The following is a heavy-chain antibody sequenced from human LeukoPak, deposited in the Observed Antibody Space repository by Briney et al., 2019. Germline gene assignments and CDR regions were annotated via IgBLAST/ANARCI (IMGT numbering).Heavy chain of an antibody. D-gene: IGHD2-2*01. CDR3: ARGHIVIVPAAMPSEPEIDY. J-gene: IGHJ4*02. Sequence: ASVKVSCKASGYTFTGYYMHWVRQAPGQGLEWMGWINPNSGGTNYAQKFQGWVTMTRDTSISTAYMELSRLRSDDTAVYYCARGHIVIVPAAMPSEPEIDYWGQGTLVTVSS. CDR1: GYTFTGYY. CDR2: INPNSGGT. V-gene: IGHV1-2*04.